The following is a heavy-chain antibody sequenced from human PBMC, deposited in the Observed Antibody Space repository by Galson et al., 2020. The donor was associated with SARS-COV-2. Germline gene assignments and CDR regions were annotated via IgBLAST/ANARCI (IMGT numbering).Heavy chain of an antibody. V-gene: IGHV4-59*01. J-gene: IGHJ6*03. D-gene: IGHD3-3*01. CDR3: ARGITIFGVVDGMDV. CDR1: GGSISSYY. Sequence: SETLSLTCTVSGGSISSYYWSWIRQPPGKGLEWIGYIYYSGSTNYNPSLKSRVTISVDTSKNQFSLKLSSVTAADTAVYYCARGITIFGVVDGMDVWGKGTTVTVSS. CDR2: IYYSGST.